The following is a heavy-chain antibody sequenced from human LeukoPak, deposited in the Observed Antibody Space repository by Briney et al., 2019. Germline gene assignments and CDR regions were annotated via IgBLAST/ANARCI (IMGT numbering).Heavy chain of an antibody. V-gene: IGHV3-7*01. CDR3: ARSPGYYFDS. D-gene: IGHD7-27*01. CDR2: IKQDGGEK. Sequence: GGSLRLSCAASGFTFSWVRQAPGKGLEWVANIKQDGGEKHYVDSVEGRFTISRDNAKNSLYLQMNSLRAEDTAVYYCARSPGYYFDSWGQGTLVTVSS. CDR1: GFTFS. J-gene: IGHJ4*02.